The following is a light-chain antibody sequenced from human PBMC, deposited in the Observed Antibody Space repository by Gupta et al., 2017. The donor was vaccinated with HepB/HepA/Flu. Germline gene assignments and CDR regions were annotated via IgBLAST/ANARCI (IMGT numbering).Light chain of an antibody. CDR3: GTWDSSLSAAV. Sequence: QSVLTQTPSVSAALGQKVTISCSGSSSNIGNNYVSWYQQLPGSAPKLLIYEDNKRPSGIPDRFSGSKSGTSATLGITVLQTGDEADYYCGTWDSSLSAAVFGGGTELTVL. V-gene: IGLV1-51*02. J-gene: IGLJ2*01. CDR2: EDN. CDR1: SSNIGNNY.